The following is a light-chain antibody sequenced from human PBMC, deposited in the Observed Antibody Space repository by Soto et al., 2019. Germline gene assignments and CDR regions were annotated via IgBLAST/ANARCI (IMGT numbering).Light chain of an antibody. CDR3: VLYMGSGISV. Sequence: QTVVTQEPSFSVSPGGTVTLTCGLSSGSVSTSYYPSWYQQTPGQAPRTLIYNTYTRSSGVPDRFSASILGDKAALTITGAQTDDDSDYYCVLYMGSGISVFGGGTKLTVL. J-gene: IGLJ2*01. CDR1: SGSVSTSYY. CDR2: NTY. V-gene: IGLV8-61*01.